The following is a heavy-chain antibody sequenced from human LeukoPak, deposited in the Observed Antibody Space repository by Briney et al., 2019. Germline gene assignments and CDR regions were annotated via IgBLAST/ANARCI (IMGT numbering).Heavy chain of an antibody. CDR3: ATGAASSSWLSV. J-gene: IGHJ4*02. D-gene: IGHD6-13*01. CDR1: GYTFTAYY. V-gene: IGHV1-2*02. CDR2: INPDSGGT. Sequence: ASVKVSSKASGYTFTAYYMHWVRQAPGQGLEWMGWINPDSGGTNYAQKFQGRVTMTRDTSITTAYMELSRLTSDDTAMYYCATGAASSSWLSVWGQGTLVTASS.